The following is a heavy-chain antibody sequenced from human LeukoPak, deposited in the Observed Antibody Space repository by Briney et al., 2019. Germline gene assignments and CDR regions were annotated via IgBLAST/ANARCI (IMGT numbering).Heavy chain of an antibody. V-gene: IGHV3-23*01. J-gene: IGHJ4*02. CDR2: ISGSGGST. D-gene: IGHD5-12*01. CDR3: ARVWGYRNGFDY. Sequence: GGSLRLSCAASGITFSSYAMSWVRQAPGKGLEWVSAISGSGGSTYYADSVKGRFTISRDNSKNSLYLQMNSLRDEDTAVYCCARVWGYRNGFDYWGQGTLVTVSS. CDR1: GITFSSYA.